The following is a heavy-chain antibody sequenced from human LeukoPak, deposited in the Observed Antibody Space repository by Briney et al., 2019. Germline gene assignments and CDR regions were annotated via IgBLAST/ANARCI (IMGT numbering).Heavy chain of an antibody. Sequence: PGGSLRLSCAASGFNFNDAAMTWVRQAPGKGLEWVSLIASSGRNTYYTDSVRGRFTISRGNSKKTLSLQMNSLRVEDTAIYYCAKDIQLSTWGLGTMVTVSS. CDR2: IASSGRNT. J-gene: IGHJ3*01. D-gene: IGHD5-24*01. CDR3: AKDIQLST. CDR1: GFNFNDAA. V-gene: IGHV3-23*01.